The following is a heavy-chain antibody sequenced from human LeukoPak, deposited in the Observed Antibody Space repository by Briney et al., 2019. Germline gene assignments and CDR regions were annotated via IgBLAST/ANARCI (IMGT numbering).Heavy chain of an antibody. CDR3: ARASSKQLAGYLPDGFDI. D-gene: IGHD3-9*01. Sequence: GGSLRLSCAASGFTFSSYSMNWVRQAPGKGLEWVSSISSSGTYVYYADSVKGRFTISRDNAKNSLSLQMNSLRADDAAVYYCARASSKQLAGYLPDGFDIWGQGTMAADSS. CDR2: ISSSGTYV. CDR1: GFTFSSYS. J-gene: IGHJ3*02. V-gene: IGHV3-21*01.